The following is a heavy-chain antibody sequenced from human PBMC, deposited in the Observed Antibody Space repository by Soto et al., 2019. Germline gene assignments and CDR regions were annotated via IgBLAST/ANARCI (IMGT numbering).Heavy chain of an antibody. D-gene: IGHD3-9*01. CDR1: GYSFTSYW. J-gene: IGHJ6*02. CDR2: IDPSDSYT. CDR3: ARHHDILTGYYNADYYYGMDV. Sequence: GESLKISCKGSGYSFTSYWISWVRQMPGKGLEWMGRIDPSDSYTNYSPSFQGHVTISADKSISTAYLQWSSLKASDTAMYYCARHHDILTGYYNADYYYGMDVWGQGTTVTVSS. V-gene: IGHV5-10-1*01.